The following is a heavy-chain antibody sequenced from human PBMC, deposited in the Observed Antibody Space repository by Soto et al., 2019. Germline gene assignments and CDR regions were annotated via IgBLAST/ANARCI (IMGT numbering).Heavy chain of an antibody. V-gene: IGHV3-30*04. D-gene: IGHD6-13*01. CDR1: GFSLSDYA. CDR2: TSSDGSDR. CDR3: AGLGITAYFDY. J-gene: IGHJ4*02. Sequence: QVQLVESGGGVVQPGRSLRLSCAASGFSLSDYAMHWVRQAPGKGLEWVALTSSDGSDRYYSDSVKGRFIISRDNSKNTLDRQMNGLRPEDTAVYYCAGLGITAYFDYWGQGTLVTVSS.